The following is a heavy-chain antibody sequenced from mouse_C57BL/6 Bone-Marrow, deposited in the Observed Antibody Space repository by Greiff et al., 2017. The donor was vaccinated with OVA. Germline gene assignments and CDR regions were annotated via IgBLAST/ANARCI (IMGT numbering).Heavy chain of an antibody. V-gene: IGHV2-4*01. CDR2: IWSGGST. D-gene: IGHD1-1*01. CDR3: AKTGFITTVVATLDWYFDV. J-gene: IGHJ1*03. CDR1: GFSLTSYG. Sequence: QVQLQQSGPGLVQPSQSLSITCTVPGFSLTSYGVHWVRQPPGTGLEWLGVIWSGGSTDYNAAFISRLSISKDNSKSQVFFKMNSLQADDTAIYYCAKTGFITTVVATLDWYFDVWGTGTTVTVSS.